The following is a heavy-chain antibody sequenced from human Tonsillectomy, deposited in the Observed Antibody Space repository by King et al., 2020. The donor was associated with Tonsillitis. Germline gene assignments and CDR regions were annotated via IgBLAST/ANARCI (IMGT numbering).Heavy chain of an antibody. V-gene: IGHV3-48*04. CDR2: ISSSSDTI. D-gene: IGHD3-10*01. Sequence: VQLVESGGGLVQPGGSLRLSCAASGFTFSTYSMNWVRQAPGKGLEWVSYISSSSDTIYYADSVKGRFTISRDNAKNSLYLQMNSLRAEDTAVYYCARGGITVDSSPFDPWGQGTLVTVSS. J-gene: IGHJ5*02. CDR1: GFTFSTYS. CDR3: ARGGITVDSSPFDP.